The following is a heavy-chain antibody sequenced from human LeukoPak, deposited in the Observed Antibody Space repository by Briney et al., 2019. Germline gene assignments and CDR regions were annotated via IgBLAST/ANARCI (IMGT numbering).Heavy chain of an antibody. J-gene: IGHJ4*02. CDR1: GFTFSSYA. V-gene: IGHV3-23*01. CDR2: ISGSGGST. D-gene: IGHD6-13*01. CDR3: VSLYSSSWYNYFDY. Sequence: GGSLRLSCAASGFTFSSYAMSWVRQAPGKGLEWVPAISGSGGSTYYADSVKGRFTISRDNSKNTLYLQMNSLRAEDTAVYYCVSLYSSSWYNYFDYWGQGTLVTVSS.